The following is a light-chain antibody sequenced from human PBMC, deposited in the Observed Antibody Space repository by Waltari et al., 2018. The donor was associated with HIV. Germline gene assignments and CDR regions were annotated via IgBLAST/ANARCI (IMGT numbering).Light chain of an antibody. CDR1: SSTVGSDDL. J-gene: IGLJ1*01. CDR2: EVT. Sequence: QSALTQPASVSGSPGQSITISCTGTSSTVGSDDLVSCYQQHPGEAPKLIIYEVTKRPSGVSNRFSGSKSGNTASLTISGLQAEDEADYYCCSCPRSGIRYVFGTGTKVTVL. V-gene: IGLV2-23*02. CDR3: CSCPRSGIRYV.